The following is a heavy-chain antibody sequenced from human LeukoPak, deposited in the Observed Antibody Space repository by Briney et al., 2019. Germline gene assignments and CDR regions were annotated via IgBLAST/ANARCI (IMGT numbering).Heavy chain of an antibody. CDR1: GYTFTGYY. CDR3: ARGGYDLYYYYYYYGMDV. V-gene: IGHV1-2*02. Sequence: GASVKVSCKASGYTFTGYYMHWVRQAPGQGLEWMGWINPNSGGTNYAQRFQGRVTMTRDTSISTAYMELSRLRSDDTAVYYCARGGYDLYYYYYYYGMDVWGQGTTVTVSS. D-gene: IGHD5-12*01. J-gene: IGHJ6*02. CDR2: INPNSGGT.